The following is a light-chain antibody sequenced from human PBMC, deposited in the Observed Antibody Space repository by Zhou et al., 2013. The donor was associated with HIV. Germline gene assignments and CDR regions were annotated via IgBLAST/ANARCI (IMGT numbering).Light chain of an antibody. CDR1: QGIANY. CDR2: GAS. CDR3: QKYNSALWT. Sequence: DIQMTQSPSSLSASVGDRVTINCRASQGIANYLAWYQQRPGKAPKLLIYGASTLQSGVPSRFSGSGSGTDFTLTISSLQPEDVATYYCQKYNSALWTFGQGTKVEIK. V-gene: IGKV1-27*01. J-gene: IGKJ1*01.